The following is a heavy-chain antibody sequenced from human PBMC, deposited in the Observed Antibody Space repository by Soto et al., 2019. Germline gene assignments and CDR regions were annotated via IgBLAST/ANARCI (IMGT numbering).Heavy chain of an antibody. CDR2: ISGSGDNT. CDR1: GFSFSDYA. V-gene: IGHV3-23*01. D-gene: IGHD2-21*01. CDR3: AKVIAITVYGVDIRFDE. Sequence: VVSLRLSCKASGFSFSDYAMTWVRQAPGKGLEWVSVISGSGDNTFYAASVKGRFAISRDNSKNVLYLQMNSLSADDAAVYFCAKVIAITVYGVDIRFDEWGLGTLVTVYS. J-gene: IGHJ4*01.